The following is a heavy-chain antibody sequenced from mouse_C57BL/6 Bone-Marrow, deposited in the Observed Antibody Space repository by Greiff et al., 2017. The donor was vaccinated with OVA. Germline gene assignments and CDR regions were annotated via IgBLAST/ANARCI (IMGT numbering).Heavy chain of an antibody. CDR2: IYPRDGST. Sequence: QVQLQQPGTELVKPGASVKLSCKASGYTFTSYDINWVKQRPGQGLEWIGWIYPRDGSTKYNEKVKGKATLTVDTSSSTAYMELHSLTSEDSAVYFCASWGYYGSGDAMDYWGQGTSVTVSS. D-gene: IGHD1-1*01. CDR1: GYTFTSYD. J-gene: IGHJ4*01. V-gene: IGHV1-85*01. CDR3: ASWGYYGSGDAMDY.